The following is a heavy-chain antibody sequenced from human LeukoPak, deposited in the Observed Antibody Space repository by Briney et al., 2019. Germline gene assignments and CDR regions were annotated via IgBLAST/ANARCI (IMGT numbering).Heavy chain of an antibody. CDR3: ARANLGVEDWYFDL. CDR1: GFRVSSHD. CDR2: IGIAGET. V-gene: IGHV3-13*01. D-gene: IGHD2-2*01. J-gene: IGHJ2*01. Sequence: PGGSLRLSCAAAGFRVSSHDMHWVRQSTGKGLEWVSGIGIAGETFYADSVEGRFTISRENAKNSFDLQMNSLRAGDTAVYYCARANLGVEDWYFDLWGRGTLVTVSS.